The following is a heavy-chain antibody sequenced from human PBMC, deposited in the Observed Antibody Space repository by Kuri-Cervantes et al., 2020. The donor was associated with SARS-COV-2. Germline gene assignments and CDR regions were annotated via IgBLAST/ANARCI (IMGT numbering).Heavy chain of an antibody. J-gene: IGHJ4*02. CDR2: IYYSGST. CDR1: GGSISSYY. D-gene: IGHD1-26*01. Sequence: SETLSLTCTVSGGSISSYYWSWIRQPPGKGLEWIGYIYYSGSTNYNPSLKSRVTISVDTSKNQFSLKLSSVTAADTAVYYCARVGWELLSRPVYFDYWGRGTLVTVSS. V-gene: IGHV4-59*01. CDR3: ARVGWELLSRPVYFDY.